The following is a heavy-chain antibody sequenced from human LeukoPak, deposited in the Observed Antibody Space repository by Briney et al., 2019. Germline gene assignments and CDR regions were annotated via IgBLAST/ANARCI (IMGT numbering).Heavy chain of an antibody. Sequence: ASVKVSCKASGYTFTTYSISWLRQAPGEGLEWMGWISAYNANTNYAQKFHGRVTMTTDTSTSTAYMELRSLRSDDTAVYYCARGSRVVTYFDYWGQGTLVTVSS. V-gene: IGHV1-18*01. J-gene: IGHJ4*02. CDR1: GYTFTTYS. D-gene: IGHD3-3*01. CDR3: ARGSRVVTYFDY. CDR2: ISAYNANT.